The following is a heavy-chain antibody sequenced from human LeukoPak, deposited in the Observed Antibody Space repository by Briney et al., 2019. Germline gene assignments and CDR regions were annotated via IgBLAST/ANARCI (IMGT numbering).Heavy chain of an antibody. CDR1: GYTFTSYD. D-gene: IGHD6-19*01. Sequence: GASVKVSCKASGYTFTSYDINWVRQATGQGLEWMGWISTYNGNTKYAQKLQGRVTMTTDTSTSTAYMELRSLRSDDTAVYYCARDPHQFSSGWSHFDYWGQGVLVTVSS. J-gene: IGHJ4*02. CDR3: ARDPHQFSSGWSHFDY. V-gene: IGHV1-18*01. CDR2: ISTYNGNT.